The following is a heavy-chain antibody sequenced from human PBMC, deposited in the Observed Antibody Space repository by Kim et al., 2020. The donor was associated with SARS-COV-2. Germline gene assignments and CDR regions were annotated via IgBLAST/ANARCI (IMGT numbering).Heavy chain of an antibody. V-gene: IGHV3-23*01. Sequence: GSSTYYADSVNGRFTISRDNSKNTLDLQMNSLRAEDTAVYYCARHNYFDYWGQGALVTVSS. CDR2: GSST. CDR3: ARHNYFDY. J-gene: IGHJ4*02.